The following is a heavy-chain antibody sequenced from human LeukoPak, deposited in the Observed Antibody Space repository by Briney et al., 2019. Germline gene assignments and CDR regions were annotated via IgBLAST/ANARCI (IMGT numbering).Heavy chain of an antibody. J-gene: IGHJ6*03. CDR1: GFTFSIYS. CDR3: SPLDV. V-gene: IGHV3-21*04. CDR2: ITGTSTYI. Sequence: PGGSLRLSCAASGFTFSIYSMNWVRQAPGKGLEWVSSITGTSTYIYYADSVKGRFTISRDDSKNTAYLQMNSLKTEDTAVYYCSPLDVWGKGTTVTVSS.